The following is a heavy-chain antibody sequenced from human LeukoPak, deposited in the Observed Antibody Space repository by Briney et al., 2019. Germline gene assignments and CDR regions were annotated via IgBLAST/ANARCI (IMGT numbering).Heavy chain of an antibody. Sequence: PSETLSLTCAASGYSISSGFYWGWIRQPPGKGLEWIGSIFHSGNTYYNPSLKSRVTISVDTSKNQFSLKLSSVTAADTAVYYCARLYGNNYVAYWGQGTLVTVSS. V-gene: IGHV4-38-2*01. J-gene: IGHJ4*02. CDR1: GYSISSGFY. D-gene: IGHD5-18*01. CDR3: ARLYGNNYVAY. CDR2: IFHSGNT.